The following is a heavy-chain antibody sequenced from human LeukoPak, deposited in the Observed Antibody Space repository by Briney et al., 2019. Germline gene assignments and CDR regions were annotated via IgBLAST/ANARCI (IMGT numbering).Heavy chain of an antibody. CDR1: GGSISSYY. Sequence: SETLSLTCTVSGGSISSYYWSWIRQPPGKGLEWIGYIYYSGTTNYNPSLKSRVTISLNTSKNQFSLKLTSVTAADSAVYYCARTDIVTGYRRGYFDYWGQGTLVTVSS. V-gene: IGHV4-59*08. CDR2: IYYSGTT. CDR3: ARTDIVTGYRRGYFDY. J-gene: IGHJ4*02. D-gene: IGHD3-9*01.